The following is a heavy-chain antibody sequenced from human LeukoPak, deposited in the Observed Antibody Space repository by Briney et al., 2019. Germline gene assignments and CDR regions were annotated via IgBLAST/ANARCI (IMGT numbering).Heavy chain of an antibody. V-gene: IGHV4-61*01. CDR2: IYYSGST. D-gene: IGHD4-17*01. CDR1: GGSVSSGSYY. J-gene: IGHJ4*02. Sequence: SETLSLTCTVSGGSVSSGSYYWSWIRQPPGKGLEWIGYIYYSGSTNYNPSLKSRVTISVDTSKNQFSLKLSSVTAADTPVYYCAREGLYGDYVWSLDYWGQGTLVTVSS. CDR3: AREGLYGDYVWSLDY.